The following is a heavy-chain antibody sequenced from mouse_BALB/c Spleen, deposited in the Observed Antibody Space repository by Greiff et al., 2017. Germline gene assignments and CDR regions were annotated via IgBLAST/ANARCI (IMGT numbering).Heavy chain of an antibody. V-gene: IGHV7-3*02. CDR1: GFTFTDYY. CDR2: IRNKANGYTT. Sequence: DVKLVESGGGLVQPGGSLRLSCATSGFTFTDYYMSWVRQPPGKALEWLGFIRNKANGYTTEYSASVKGRFTISRDNSQSILYLQMNTLRAEDSATYYCARDDYDSAWFAYWGQGTLVTVSA. J-gene: IGHJ3*01. D-gene: IGHD2-4*01. CDR3: ARDDYDSAWFAY.